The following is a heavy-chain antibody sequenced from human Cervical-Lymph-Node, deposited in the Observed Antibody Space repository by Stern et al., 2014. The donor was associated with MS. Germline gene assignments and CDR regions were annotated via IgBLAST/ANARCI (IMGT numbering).Heavy chain of an antibody. Sequence: QVQLQESGPGLVRPSETLSLTCTVSGGSISSDYWSWIRQPPGRGLEWIGYIYNSGNTKYNPSLKTRVTISIDTSKNQLSLKVSSVTAADTAVYYCARAISSSRYAYGMDVWGQGTTVTVSS. CDR2: IYNSGNT. CDR1: GGSISSDY. D-gene: IGHD6-13*01. J-gene: IGHJ6*02. V-gene: IGHV4-59*01. CDR3: ARAISSSRYAYGMDV.